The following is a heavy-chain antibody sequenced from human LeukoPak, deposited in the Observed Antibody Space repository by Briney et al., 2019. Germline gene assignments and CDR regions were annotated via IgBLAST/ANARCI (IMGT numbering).Heavy chain of an antibody. Sequence: PSETLSLTCAVYGGFFSGYYWSWIRQPPGKGLEWIGEINHSGSTNYNPSLKSRVTISVDTFKNQFSLKLSSVTAADTAVYYCSRVRRITMVRGAYFDYWGQGTLVTVSS. CDR3: SRVRRITMVRGAYFDY. J-gene: IGHJ4*02. CDR2: INHSGST. D-gene: IGHD3-10*01. CDR1: GGFFSGYY. V-gene: IGHV4-34*01.